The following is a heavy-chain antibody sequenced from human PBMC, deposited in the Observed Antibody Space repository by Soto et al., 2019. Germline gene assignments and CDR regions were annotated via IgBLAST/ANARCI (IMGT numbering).Heavy chain of an antibody. CDR3: ARLVLGKDV. J-gene: IGHJ6*02. D-gene: IGHD3-3*02. Sequence: PSETLSLTCTVSGGSISSSSYYWGWIRQPPGRGLEWIGSIYYSGSTYYNPSLKSRVTISVDTSKNQFSLKLSSVTAADTAVYYCARLVLGKDVWGQGTTVTVSS. CDR2: IYYSGST. CDR1: GGSISSSSYY. V-gene: IGHV4-39*01.